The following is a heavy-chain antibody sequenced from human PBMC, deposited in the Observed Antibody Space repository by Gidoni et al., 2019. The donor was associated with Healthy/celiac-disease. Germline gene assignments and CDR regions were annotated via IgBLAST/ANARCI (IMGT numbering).Heavy chain of an antibody. Sequence: QLQLQESGPGLVKPSETLSLTCTVPGGSISSSSYYWGWIRQPPGKGLEWIGSIYYSGSTYYNPSLKSRVTISVDTSKNQFSLKLSSVTAADTAVYYCARLLWSGSGNDAFDIWGQGTMVTVSS. D-gene: IGHD3-3*01. CDR2: IYYSGST. V-gene: IGHV4-39*01. CDR3: ARLLWSGSGNDAFDI. J-gene: IGHJ3*02. CDR1: GGSISSSSYY.